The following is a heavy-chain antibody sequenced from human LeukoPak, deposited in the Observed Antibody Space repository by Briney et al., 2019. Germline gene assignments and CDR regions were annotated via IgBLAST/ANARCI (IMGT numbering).Heavy chain of an antibody. CDR1: GYTFTSYG. J-gene: IGHJ1*01. D-gene: IGHD3-3*01. V-gene: IGHV1-18*01. CDR2: ISAYNGNT. CDR3: ARDQRITIFGVVIGLEYFQH. Sequence: ASVKVSCKASGYTFTSYGISWVRQAPGQGPEWMGWISAYNGNTNYAQKLQGRVTMTTDTSTSTAYMELRSLRSDDTAVYYCARDQRITIFGVVIGLEYFQHWGQGTLVTVSS.